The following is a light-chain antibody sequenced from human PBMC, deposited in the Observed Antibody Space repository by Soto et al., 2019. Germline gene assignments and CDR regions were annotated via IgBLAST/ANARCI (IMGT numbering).Light chain of an antibody. Sequence: EIVLTQSPGTLSLSPGERVTLSCRASQSVSSSYLAWYQQRPGQARRLLIYGASSRAAGVPDRFSGSGSGTDFALTISRLEPEDFAVYYCQQYDSSPSFGPGTKVDIK. V-gene: IGKV3-20*01. CDR3: QQYDSSPS. CDR1: QSVSSSY. J-gene: IGKJ3*01. CDR2: GAS.